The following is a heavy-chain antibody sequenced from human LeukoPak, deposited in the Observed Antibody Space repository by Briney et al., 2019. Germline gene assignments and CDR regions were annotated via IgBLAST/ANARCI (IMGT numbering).Heavy chain of an antibody. CDR1: GFTFSYYW. CDR3: ARDAYDDASES. Sequence: GGSLRLSCAASGFTFSYYWMTWVRQAPGKGLEWVANLRPDGRDKYYADSVKGRFTISRDNAKNSLYLQMNGLRADDTAFYYCARDAYDDASESWGQGTLVTVSS. V-gene: IGHV3-7*01. J-gene: IGHJ5*02. D-gene: IGHD3-3*01. CDR2: LRPDGRDK.